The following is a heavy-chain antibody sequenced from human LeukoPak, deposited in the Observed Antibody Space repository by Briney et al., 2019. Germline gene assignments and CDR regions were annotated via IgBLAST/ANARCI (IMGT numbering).Heavy chain of an antibody. CDR2: IYYSGST. V-gene: IGHV4-39*01. CDR3: ARIKHGFGYYYDSSGYPDY. CDR1: GGSISSSSYY. Sequence: PSETLSLTCTVSGGSISSSSYYWGWIRQPPGKGLEWIGSIYYSGSTYYNPSLKSRVTISVDTSKNQFSLKLSSVTAADTAVYYCARIKHGFGYYYDSSGYPDYWGQGTLVTVSS. D-gene: IGHD3-22*01. J-gene: IGHJ4*02.